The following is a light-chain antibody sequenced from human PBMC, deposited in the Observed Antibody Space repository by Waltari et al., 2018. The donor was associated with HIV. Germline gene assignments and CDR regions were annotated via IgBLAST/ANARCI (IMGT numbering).Light chain of an antibody. Sequence: QSALTQPPSASGSPGQSVTLTCTGTSSDVGGYHYVSCYQQHPGKAPKLLISEVSKRPSGVPDRFYGSKSGNTASLTVSGLQAEDEADYYCLSYTGGNRVIFGGGTKLTVL. CDR2: EVS. V-gene: IGLV2-8*01. J-gene: IGLJ2*01. CDR3: LSYTGGNRVI. CDR1: SSDVGGYHY.